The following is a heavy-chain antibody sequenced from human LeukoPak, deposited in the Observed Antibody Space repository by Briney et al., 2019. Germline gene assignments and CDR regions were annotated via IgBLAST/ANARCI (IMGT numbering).Heavy chain of an antibody. CDR2: IYYSGST. CDR1: GGSISSYY. V-gene: IGHV4-59*08. Sequence: PSETLSLTCTVSGGSISSYYWSWIRQPPGKGLEWIGYIYYSGSTNYNPSLKGRVTISVDTSKNQFSLKLSSVTAADTAVYYCAQGRGAFDIWDQGTMVTVSS. CDR3: AQGRGAFDI. J-gene: IGHJ3*02.